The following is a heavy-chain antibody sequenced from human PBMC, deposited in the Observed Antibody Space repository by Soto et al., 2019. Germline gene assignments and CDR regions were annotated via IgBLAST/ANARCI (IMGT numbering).Heavy chain of an antibody. CDR2: TRGDGVDT. Sequence: EVQLVESGGGLVQPGGSLRLSCAASGFTFTNYWMYCVRQAPGKGLVWVSRTRGDGVDTQYADSVKGRFTISRDNAGNTLDLQMKGLRAEDTAVYYCVRCSNGWPGLDYWCQGTLVTVSS. J-gene: IGHJ4*02. CDR3: VRCSNGWPGLDY. CDR1: GFTFTNYW. V-gene: IGHV3-74*01. D-gene: IGHD6-19*01.